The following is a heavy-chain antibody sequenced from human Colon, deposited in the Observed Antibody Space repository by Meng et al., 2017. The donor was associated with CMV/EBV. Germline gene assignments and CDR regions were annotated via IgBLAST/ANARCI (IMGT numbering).Heavy chain of an antibody. CDR3: ARRGDYYGSNWFDP. D-gene: IGHD3-10*01. V-gene: IGHV1-69*10. CDR2: IIPLVDIA. J-gene: IGHJ5*02. Sequence: SGGAFSNFAIDWVRQAPGQGLEWMGGIIPLVDIANYAQNFQGRVTITADKPTSTAYMELSSLRSEDTAVYYCARRGDYYGSNWFDPWGQGTLVTVSS. CDR1: GGAFSNFA.